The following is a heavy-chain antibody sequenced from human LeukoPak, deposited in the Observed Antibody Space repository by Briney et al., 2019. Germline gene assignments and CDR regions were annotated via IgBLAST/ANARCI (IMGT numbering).Heavy chain of an antibody. CDR1: GFTFSTYA. D-gene: IGHD5-12*01. CDR3: AKAPVATISFDY. Sequence: GGSLRLSCAASGFTFSTYAMGWVRQAPGKGLEWVSAISGSGVSTDYADSVKGRFTISRDNSKNTLYLLMNTLGAEDTAVYYCAKAPVATISFDYWGQGTLVTVSS. CDR2: ISGSGVST. J-gene: IGHJ4*02. V-gene: IGHV3-23*01.